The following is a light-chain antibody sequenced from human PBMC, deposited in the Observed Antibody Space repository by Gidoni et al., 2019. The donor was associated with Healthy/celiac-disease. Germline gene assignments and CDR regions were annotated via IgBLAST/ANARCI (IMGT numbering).Light chain of an antibody. CDR2: KAS. CDR3: QQYNSYSGT. J-gene: IGKJ1*01. V-gene: IGKV1-5*03. Sequence: DIQMTQSPSTLSASVGDRVTITCRASQSISSWLAWYQQKPGKAPKLLIYKASSLESGVPSRFSGSGSGTEFTLTISSLQPDDFATYYCQQYNSYSGTFXQXTKVXIK. CDR1: QSISSW.